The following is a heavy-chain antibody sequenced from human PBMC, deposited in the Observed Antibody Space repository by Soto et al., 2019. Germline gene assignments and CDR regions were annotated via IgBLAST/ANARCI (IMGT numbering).Heavy chain of an antibody. D-gene: IGHD6-13*01. J-gene: IGHJ6*02. CDR1: GFTFSSYA. CDR2: ISGSGGST. V-gene: IGHV3-23*01. CDR3: AKLAAAGPFYYYYGMDV. Sequence: GGSLRLSCAASGFTFSSYAMSWVRQAPGKGLEWVSAISGSGGSTYYADSVKGRFTISRDNSKNTLYLQMNSLRAEDTAVYYCAKLAAAGPFYYYYGMDVWGQGTTVTVSS.